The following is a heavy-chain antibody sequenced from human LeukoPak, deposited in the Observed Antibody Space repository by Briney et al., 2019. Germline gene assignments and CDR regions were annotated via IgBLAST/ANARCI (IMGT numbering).Heavy chain of an antibody. CDR2: IYPGDSDT. CDR3: ARQDCSGGSCPNSFDY. Sequence: GESLKISCKGSGYSFTSYWIGWVRQMPGKGLEWMGIIYPGDSDTRYSPSFQGQVTISADKSISTAYLQWSSLKVSDTAMYYCARQDCSGGSCPNSFDYWGQGTLVTVSS. D-gene: IGHD2-15*01. J-gene: IGHJ4*02. V-gene: IGHV5-51*01. CDR1: GYSFTSYW.